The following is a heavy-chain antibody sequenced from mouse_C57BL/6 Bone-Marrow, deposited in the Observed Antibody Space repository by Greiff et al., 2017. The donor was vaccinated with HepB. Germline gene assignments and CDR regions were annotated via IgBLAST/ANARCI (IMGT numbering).Heavy chain of an antibody. D-gene: IGHD2-3*01. CDR2: ISSGSSTI. CDR3: AGDGYWYFDV. Sequence: EVQGVESGGGLVKPGGSLKLSCAASGFTFSDYGMHWVRQAPEKGLEWVAYISSGSSTIYYADTVKGRFTISRDNAKNTLCLQMTSLRSEDTAMYYCAGDGYWYFDVWGTGTTVTVSS. J-gene: IGHJ1*03. V-gene: IGHV5-17*01. CDR1: GFTFSDYG.